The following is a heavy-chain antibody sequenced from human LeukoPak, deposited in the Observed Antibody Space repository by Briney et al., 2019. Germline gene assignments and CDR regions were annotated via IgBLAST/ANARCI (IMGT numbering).Heavy chain of an antibody. V-gene: IGHV4-34*01. Sequence: PSETLSLTCAVYGGSFSGYYWSWIRQPPGKGLEWIGEINHSGSTNYNPSLKSRVTISVDTSKNQFSLKLSSVTAADTAVYYCARGLYRDGYNFDYWGQGTLVTVSS. CDR1: GGSFSGYY. CDR2: INHSGST. CDR3: ARGLYRDGYNFDY. J-gene: IGHJ4*02. D-gene: IGHD5-24*01.